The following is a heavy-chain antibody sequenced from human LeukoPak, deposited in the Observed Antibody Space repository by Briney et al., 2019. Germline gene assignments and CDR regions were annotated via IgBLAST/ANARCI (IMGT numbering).Heavy chain of an antibody. D-gene: IGHD5-18*01. V-gene: IGHV1-3*01. Sequence: ASVKVSCKASGYTFTSYAMHWVRQAPGQRLEWMGWINAGNGNTKYSQKFQGRVTITRDTSASTAYMELSSLRSEDTAVYYCARGKGIQLWSAAFDYWGQGTLVTVSS. CDR2: INAGNGNT. CDR1: GYTFTSYA. J-gene: IGHJ4*02. CDR3: ARGKGIQLWSAAFDY.